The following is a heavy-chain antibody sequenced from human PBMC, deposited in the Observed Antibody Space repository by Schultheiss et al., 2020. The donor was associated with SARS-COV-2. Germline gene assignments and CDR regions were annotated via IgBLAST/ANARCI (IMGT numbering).Heavy chain of an antibody. CDR3: ARSRRYYYVH. D-gene: IGHD1-14*01. Sequence: SETLSLTCTVSGGSISSSSYYWGWIRQPPGKGLDWIVSIYYSGSTYYNPTLKSRGTISVDTSKNQFSLKLISVAAADTAVYYCARSRRYYYVHWGQGTMVTVSS. J-gene: IGHJ4*02. V-gene: IGHV4-39*01. CDR1: GGSISSSSYY. CDR2: IYYSGST.